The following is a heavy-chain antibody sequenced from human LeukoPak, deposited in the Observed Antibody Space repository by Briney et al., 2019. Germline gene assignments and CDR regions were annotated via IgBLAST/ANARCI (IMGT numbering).Heavy chain of an antibody. D-gene: IGHD2-8*01. V-gene: IGHV4-34*01. CDR2: INHSEST. CDR3: ARRQYCTNGGCSFDP. CDR1: GGSFSDYY. J-gene: IGHJ5*02. Sequence: SETLSLTCAVYGGSFSDYYWSWIRQPPGKGLEWIGEINHSESTNYNPSLKSRVTISVDTSKNQVSPKLSSVSDADTAVYYCARRQYCTNGGCSFDPWGQGTLVTVSS.